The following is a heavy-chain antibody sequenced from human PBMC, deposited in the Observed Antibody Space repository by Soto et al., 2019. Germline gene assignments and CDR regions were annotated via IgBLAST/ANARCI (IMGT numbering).Heavy chain of an antibody. J-gene: IGHJ6*02. CDR2: ISSSSSTI. CDR3: ARGLEDILTGYPYYYYGMDV. D-gene: IGHD3-9*01. Sequence: PVGSLRLSCAASGFTFSSYSMNWVRQAPGKGLEWVSYISSSSSTIYYADSVKGRFTISRDNAKNSLYLQMNSLRDEDTAVYYCARGLEDILTGYPYYYYGMDVWGQGTTVTVSS. CDR1: GFTFSSYS. V-gene: IGHV3-48*02.